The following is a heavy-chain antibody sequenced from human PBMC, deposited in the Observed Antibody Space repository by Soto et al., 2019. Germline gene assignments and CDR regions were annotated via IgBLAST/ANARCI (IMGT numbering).Heavy chain of an antibody. Sequence: QVQLVQSGAEVKKPGASVKVSCKASGYTFTSYAMHWVRQAPGQRLEWMGWINAGNGNTKYSQKFQGRVTITRDTSASTAYMELSSLRSEDTAVYYCARGFTVAGPFDYWGQGTLVTVSS. V-gene: IGHV1-3*01. CDR1: GYTFTSYA. CDR2: INAGNGNT. CDR3: ARGFTVAGPFDY. D-gene: IGHD6-19*01. J-gene: IGHJ4*02.